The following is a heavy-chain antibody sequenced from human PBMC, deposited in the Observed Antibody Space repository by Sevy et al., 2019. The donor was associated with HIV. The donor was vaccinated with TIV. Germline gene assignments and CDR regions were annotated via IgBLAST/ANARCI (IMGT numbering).Heavy chain of an antibody. CDR3: TRPRMRTYYFDY. Sequence: GGSLRLSCTASGFTFGEYAMSWFRQAPGKGLEWVGFIRSKAYGRTTEYAASVKGRFTISRDDSKSIAYLQMNSLKTEDTAVYYCTRPRMRTYYFDYWGQGTLVTVSS. CDR2: IRSKAYGRTT. V-gene: IGHV3-49*03. J-gene: IGHJ4*02. CDR1: GFTFGEYA.